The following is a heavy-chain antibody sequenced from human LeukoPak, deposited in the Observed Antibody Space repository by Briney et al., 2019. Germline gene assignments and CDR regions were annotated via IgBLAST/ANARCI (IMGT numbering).Heavy chain of an antibody. V-gene: IGHV3-48*04. CDR3: ARVVTYYYDSSGYYNYYYYYYYMDV. D-gene: IGHD3-22*01. J-gene: IGHJ6*03. CDR1: GFTFSTYG. Sequence: GGSLRLSCAACGFTFSTYGMNWVRQAPGKGLEWVSYISSSGSTIYYADSVKGRFTISRDNAKNLLYLQMNSLRAEDTAVYYCARVVTYYYDSSGYYNYYYYYYYMDVWGKGTTVTVSS. CDR2: ISSSGSTI.